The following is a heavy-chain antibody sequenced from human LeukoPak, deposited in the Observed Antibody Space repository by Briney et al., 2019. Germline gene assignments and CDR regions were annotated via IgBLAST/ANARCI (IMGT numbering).Heavy chain of an antibody. Sequence: ASVKVSCKASGYTFTGYYMHWVRQAPGQGLEWMGRINPNSGGTNYAQKFQGRVTMTRDTSISTAYMELSRLRSEDTAVYYCARSLSPHPNNYYDSSGYEGDYWGQGTLVTVSS. CDR2: INPNSGGT. D-gene: IGHD3-22*01. V-gene: IGHV1-2*06. CDR1: GYTFTGYY. CDR3: ARSLSPHPNNYYDSSGYEGDY. J-gene: IGHJ4*02.